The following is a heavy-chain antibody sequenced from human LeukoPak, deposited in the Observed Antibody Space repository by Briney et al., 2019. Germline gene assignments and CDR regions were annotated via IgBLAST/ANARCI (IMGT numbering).Heavy chain of an antibody. Sequence: ASVKVSCKASGGTFSSYAISWVRQAPGQGLEWMGRIIPILGIANYAQKFQGRVTITADKSTSTAYMELSSLRSEDTAVYYCARASEGAYSSSWSMDYWGQGTLVTVSS. V-gene: IGHV1-69*04. CDR2: IIPILGIA. CDR3: ARASEGAYSSSWSMDY. J-gene: IGHJ4*02. CDR1: GGTFSSYA. D-gene: IGHD6-13*01.